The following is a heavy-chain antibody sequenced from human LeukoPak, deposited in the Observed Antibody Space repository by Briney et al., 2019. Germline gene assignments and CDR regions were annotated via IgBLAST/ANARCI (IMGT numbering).Heavy chain of an antibody. CDR2: ISSSSSTI. V-gene: IGHV3-48*02. CDR1: GFTFSSYA. CDR3: ARSQAMALQTPDY. D-gene: IGHD5-18*01. J-gene: IGHJ4*02. Sequence: GGSLRLSCVVSGFTFSSYAMNWVRQAPGKGLEWVSYISSSSSTIYYADSVKGRFTISRDNAKNSLYLQMNSLRDEDTAVYYCARSQAMALQTPDYWGQGTLVTVSS.